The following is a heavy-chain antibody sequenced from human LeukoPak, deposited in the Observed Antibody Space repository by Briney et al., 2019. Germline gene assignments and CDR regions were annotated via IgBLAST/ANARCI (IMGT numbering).Heavy chain of an antibody. J-gene: IGHJ3*02. D-gene: IGHD3-22*01. CDR2: IIPIFGTA. CDR1: GGTFSSYA. Sequence: SVKLSCKASGGTFSSYAIGWVRQAPGQGLEWMGGIIPIFGTANYAQKFQGRVTITADKSTSTAYTELSSLRSEDTAVYYCASPVRDYYDSSGYSNDAFDIWGQGTMVTVSS. V-gene: IGHV1-69*06. CDR3: ASPVRDYYDSSGYSNDAFDI.